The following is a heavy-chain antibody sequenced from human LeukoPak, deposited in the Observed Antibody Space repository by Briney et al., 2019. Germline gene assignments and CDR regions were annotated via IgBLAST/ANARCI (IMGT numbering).Heavy chain of an antibody. D-gene: IGHD2-2*01. CDR3: ARDTKYAFDN. V-gene: IGHV3-48*01. J-gene: IGHJ4*02. Sequence: GGSLRLSCAASGFTFSSYSMNWVRQAPGKGLEWISYVGISSGNTKYADSVKGRFTISGDKAKNSLYLQMNSLRVEDTAVYYCARDTKYAFDNWGQGTLVTVSS. CDR2: VGISSGNT. CDR1: GFTFSSYS.